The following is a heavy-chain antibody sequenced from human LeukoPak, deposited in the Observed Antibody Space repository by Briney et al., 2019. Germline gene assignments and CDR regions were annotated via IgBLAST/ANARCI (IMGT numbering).Heavy chain of an antibody. D-gene: IGHD2-2*01. V-gene: IGHV7-4-1*02. CDR3: ARDSLSGYCSSTSCHPHAFDI. J-gene: IGHJ3*02. CDR1: GYTFTSYA. Sequence: ASVKVSCKASGYTFTSYAMNWVRQAPGQGLEWMGWINTNTGNPTYAQGFTGRFVFSLDTSVSTAYLQISSLKAEDTAVYYCARDSLSGYCSSTSCHPHAFDIWGQGTMVTVSS. CDR2: INTNTGNP.